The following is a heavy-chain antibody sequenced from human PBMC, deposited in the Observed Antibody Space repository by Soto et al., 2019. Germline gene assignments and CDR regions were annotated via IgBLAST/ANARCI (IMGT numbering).Heavy chain of an antibody. V-gene: IGHV1-69*06. CDR1: GGTFSNYA. J-gene: IGHJ6*02. Sequence: QVQLVQSGAEVKKPGSSVKVSCKASGGTFSNYAISWVRQAPGQGLEWMGGIIPIFNTASYAKKFQGKVTITADKYTSTADMELSSLRSEDTAVYYCARGLVVPAGIRYYYYGMDVWGQGTTVTVSS. D-gene: IGHD2-2*01. CDR2: IIPIFNTA. CDR3: ARGLVVPAGIRYYYYGMDV.